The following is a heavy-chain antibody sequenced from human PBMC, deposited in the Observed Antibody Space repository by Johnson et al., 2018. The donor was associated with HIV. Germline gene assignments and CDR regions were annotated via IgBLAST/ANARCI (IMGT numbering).Heavy chain of an antibody. V-gene: IGHV3-30*04. J-gene: IGHJ3*02. CDR2: ISYDGSNK. Sequence: QVQLVESGGGVVQPGRSLRLSCAASGFTFSSYAMHWVRQAPGKGLEWVAVISYDGSNKYYADSVKGRFTISRDNSKNTLYLQMNSLRAEDTAVYYCARGLVAAARRWGGACDIWCQGTMVTVSS. CDR3: ARGLVAAARRWGGACDI. D-gene: IGHD2-2*01. CDR1: GFTFSSYA.